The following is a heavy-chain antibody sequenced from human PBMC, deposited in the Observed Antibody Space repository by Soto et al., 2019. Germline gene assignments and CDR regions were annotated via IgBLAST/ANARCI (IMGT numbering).Heavy chain of an antibody. CDR2: ISGSGGST. Sequence: EVQLLESGGGLVQPGGSLRLSCAASGFTFSSYAMSWVRQAPGKGLEWVSAISGSGGSTYYADSVKGRFTISRDNSKNTLYLKMNSLRAEDTAVFYCAKEDTYYYYGMDVWGQGTTVTVSS. V-gene: IGHV3-23*01. CDR1: GFTFSSYA. J-gene: IGHJ6*02. D-gene: IGHD5-18*01. CDR3: AKEDTYYYYGMDV.